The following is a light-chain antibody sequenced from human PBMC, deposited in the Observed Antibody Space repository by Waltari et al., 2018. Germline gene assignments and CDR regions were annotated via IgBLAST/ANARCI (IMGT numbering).Light chain of an antibody. CDR3: QAWDSSTVV. Sequence: SYDLTQPPSSSVSPGQTASITCTGYQLGEKYAPWYQQKPGQSPVLVIYQDTKRPSGIPERFSGSNSGNTATLTISWTQAMDEADYYCQAWDSSTVVFGGGTKLTVL. V-gene: IGLV3-1*01. CDR2: QDT. J-gene: IGLJ2*01. CDR1: QLGEKY.